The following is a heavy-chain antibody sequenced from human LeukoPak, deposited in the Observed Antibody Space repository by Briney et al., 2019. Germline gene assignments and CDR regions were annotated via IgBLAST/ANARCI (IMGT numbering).Heavy chain of an antibody. J-gene: IGHJ1*01. CDR2: IYYSGST. V-gene: IGHV4-31*03. CDR3: ASYRKTTVTTRAVEGFQH. D-gene: IGHD4-17*01. CDR1: GGSISSGGYY. Sequence: SETLSLTCTVSGGSISSGGYYWSWIRQHPGKGLEWIGYIYYSGSTYYNPSLKSRVTISVDTSKNQFSLKLSSVTAADTAVYYCASYRKTTVTTRAVEGFQHWGQGTLVTVSS.